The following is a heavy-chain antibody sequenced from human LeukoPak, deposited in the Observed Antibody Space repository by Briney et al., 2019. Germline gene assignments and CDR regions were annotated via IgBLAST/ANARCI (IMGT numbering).Heavy chain of an antibody. J-gene: IGHJ5*02. D-gene: IGHD3-10*01. CDR1: GGSFSGYY. CDR2: INHSGST. Sequence: SETLSLTCAVYGGSFSGYYWSWIRQPPGKGLEWIGEINHSGSTNYNPSLKSRVIISVDTSKNQFSLKLSSVTAAVTAVYYCARDQGFGELGNWFDPWGQGTLVTVSS. CDR3: ARDQGFGELGNWFDP. V-gene: IGHV4-34*01.